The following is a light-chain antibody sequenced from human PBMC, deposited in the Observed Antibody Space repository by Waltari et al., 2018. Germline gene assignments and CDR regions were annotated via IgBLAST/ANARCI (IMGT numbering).Light chain of an antibody. CDR3: QQSYTSLLT. J-gene: IGKJ4*01. CDR2: KAS. CDR1: QSIRSW. V-gene: IGKV1-5*03. Sequence: DIQMTQSPSTLSAPVGDRVTITCRASQSIRSWLAWYQQKPGKAPKLLISKASTLESGVPARFSGTGSGTDFTLVISSLQPEDFATYFCQQSYTSLLTFGGGTRVDIK.